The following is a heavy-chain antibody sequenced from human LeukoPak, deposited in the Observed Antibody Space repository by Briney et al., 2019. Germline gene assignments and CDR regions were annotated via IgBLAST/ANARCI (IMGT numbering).Heavy chain of an antibody. CDR2: INPSGGST. CDR3: ASRPLVGDLTHNWFDP. J-gene: IGHJ5*02. CDR1: GYTFTSYY. D-gene: IGHD2-21*02. V-gene: IGHV1-46*01. Sequence: ASVTVSFTASGYTFTSYYMHWVRQAPGQGLEWMGIINPSGGSTSYAQKFQGRVTMTRDTSTSTAYMELSSLRSEDTAVYYCASRPLVGDLTHNWFDPWGQGTLVTVSS.